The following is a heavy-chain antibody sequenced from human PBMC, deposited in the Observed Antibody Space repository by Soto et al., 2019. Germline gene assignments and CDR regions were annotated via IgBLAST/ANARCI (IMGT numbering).Heavy chain of an antibody. J-gene: IGHJ4*02. CDR3: ARAPVVVVPAAITFFDY. D-gene: IGHD2-2*01. Sequence: ASVKVSCKSSGYTFTSYGISCVRQAPGQGLEWMGWISAYNGNTNYAQKLQGRVTMTTDTSTSTAYMELRSLRSDDTAVYYCARAPVVVVPAAITFFDYWGQGTLVTVSS. CDR2: ISAYNGNT. V-gene: IGHV1-18*01. CDR1: GYTFTSYG.